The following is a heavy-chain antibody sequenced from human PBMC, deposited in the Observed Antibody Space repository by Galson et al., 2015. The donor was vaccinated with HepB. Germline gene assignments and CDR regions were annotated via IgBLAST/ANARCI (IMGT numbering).Heavy chain of an antibody. CDR1: GGSVSSSSYN. V-gene: IGHV4-39*01. Sequence: ETLSLTCTVSGGSVSSSSYNWGWIRQPPGKGLEWIGNIFYSGSTYFNPSLKSRLTMFVDTSNNQFSLKLTSVTAADTAVYYCARSHDIWSGNHYFLDAWGQGTLVSVSS. D-gene: IGHD3-3*01. J-gene: IGHJ5*02. CDR2: IFYSGST. CDR3: ARSHDIWSGNHYFLDA.